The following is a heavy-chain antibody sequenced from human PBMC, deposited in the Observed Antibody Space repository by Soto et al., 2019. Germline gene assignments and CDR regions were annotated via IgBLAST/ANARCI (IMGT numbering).Heavy chain of an antibody. J-gene: IGHJ5*02. CDR1: GGTFSSYA. D-gene: IGHD2-15*01. Sequence: ASVKVSCTASGGTFSSYAISWVRQAPGQGLEWMGGIIPIFGTANYAQKFQGRVTITADESTSTAYMELSSLRSEDTAVYYCAHLLSGYCSGGSCPMAYPWGQGTLVTVSS. CDR2: IIPIFGTA. CDR3: AHLLSGYCSGGSCPMAYP. V-gene: IGHV1-69*13.